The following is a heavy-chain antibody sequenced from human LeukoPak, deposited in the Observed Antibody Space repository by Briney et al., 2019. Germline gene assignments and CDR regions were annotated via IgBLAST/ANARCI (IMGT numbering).Heavy chain of an antibody. D-gene: IGHD3-22*01. Sequence: GGSLRLSCAASGFTFSSYAMHWVRQAPGKGLEYVSAISSNGGSTYYANSVKGRFTISRDNSKNTLYLQMGSLRAEDMAVYYCAGEGRPNDSSGYPFDYWGQGTLVTVSS. CDR2: ISSNGGST. V-gene: IGHV3-64*01. J-gene: IGHJ4*02. CDR3: AGEGRPNDSSGYPFDY. CDR1: GFTFSSYA.